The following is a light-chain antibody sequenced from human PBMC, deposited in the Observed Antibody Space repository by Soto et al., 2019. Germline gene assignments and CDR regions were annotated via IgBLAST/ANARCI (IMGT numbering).Light chain of an antibody. Sequence: DIQMTQSPSSLSASVGDRVTITGRASGGISNYLAWYQQKPGKVPKVLIYAASTLPSGVPSQFNGSGAGTDSPLTIRSLQHEDCANYYCQSYHTPPLTFGRGTKVETK. J-gene: IGKJ1*01. CDR1: GGISNY. V-gene: IGKV1-27*01. CDR3: QSYHTPPLT. CDR2: AAS.